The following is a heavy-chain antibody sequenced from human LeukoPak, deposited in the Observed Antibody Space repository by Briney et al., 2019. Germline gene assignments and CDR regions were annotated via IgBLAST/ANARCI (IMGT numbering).Heavy chain of an antibody. J-gene: IGHJ4*02. Sequence: GGSLRLSCAASGFSFSDYYMSWIRQAPGKGLEWVSYISSNGSSIYYADSVKGRFTISRDNANNSLYLQMNTLRAEDTAVYYCARESNSSGWYLGGFDYWGQGALVTVSS. V-gene: IGHV3-11*04. D-gene: IGHD6-19*01. CDR3: ARESNSSGWYLGGFDY. CDR2: ISSNGSSI. CDR1: GFSFSDYY.